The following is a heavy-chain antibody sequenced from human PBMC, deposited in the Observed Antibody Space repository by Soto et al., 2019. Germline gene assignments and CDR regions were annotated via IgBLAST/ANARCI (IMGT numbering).Heavy chain of an antibody. CDR1: GYTFTGYY. D-gene: IGHD1-26*01. J-gene: IGHJ6*02. CDR3: AKGGAIVAAGTRVYLYNAMDV. Sequence: QVQLVQSGTEVKRPGDSVKVSCKASGYTFTGYYVHWVRQAPGQGLERMAWINPNSGDTYLTQRFQGRVTMNRDTSIGTAYMELRGLTSDDTAEYYCAKGGAIVAAGTRVYLYNAMDVWGQGTTVTVSS. V-gene: IGHV1-2*02. CDR2: INPNSGDT.